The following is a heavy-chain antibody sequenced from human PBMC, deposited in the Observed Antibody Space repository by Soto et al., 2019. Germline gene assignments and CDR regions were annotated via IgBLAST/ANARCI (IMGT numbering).Heavy chain of an antibody. D-gene: IGHD6-19*01. J-gene: IGHJ6*02. CDR1: GGSIISGGYY. Sequence: LSLTCTVSGGSIISGGYYWSWIRQHPGKGLEWIGYIYYSGSTYYNPSLKSRVTISVDTSKNQFSLKLSSVTAADTAVYYCARDFTDSSGPTLGMGVWGQGTTVTVSS. CDR2: IYYSGST. V-gene: IGHV4-31*03. CDR3: ARDFTDSSGPTLGMGV.